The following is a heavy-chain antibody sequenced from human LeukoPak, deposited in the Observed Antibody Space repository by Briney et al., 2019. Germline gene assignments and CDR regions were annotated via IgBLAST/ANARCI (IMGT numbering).Heavy chain of an antibody. CDR1: GLAFTDYY. V-gene: IGHV3-11*04. CDR2: ISSGGETT. CDR3: AKDFAAHWENLDH. J-gene: IGHJ4*02. D-gene: IGHD2/OR15-2a*01. Sequence: PGGSLRLSCAASGLAFTDYYMTWIRQAPGKGLEWVSYISSGGETTYSADSVRGRFTISRDNSKNTMSLHIGSLRLEDTAVYYCAKDFAAHWENLDHWGQGTLVTVSS.